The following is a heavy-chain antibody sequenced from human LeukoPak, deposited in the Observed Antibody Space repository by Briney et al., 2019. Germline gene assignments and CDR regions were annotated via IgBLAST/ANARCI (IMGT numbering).Heavy chain of an antibody. CDR2: ISGSGDST. V-gene: IGHV3-23*01. D-gene: IGHD3-10*01. Sequence: GGSLRLSCAASGFTFSTYAMSWARQAPGKGLEWVSAISGSGDSTYYADSVRGRFTISRDNSKNTLYVQMNSLRGEDTAVYYCAKDGRSQGGSGLFDYWGQGTLVTVSS. CDR1: GFTFSTYA. CDR3: AKDGRSQGGSGLFDY. J-gene: IGHJ4*02.